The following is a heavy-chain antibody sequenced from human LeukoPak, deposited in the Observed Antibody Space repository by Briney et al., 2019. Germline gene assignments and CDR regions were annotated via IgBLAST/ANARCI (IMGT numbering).Heavy chain of an antibody. CDR3: ARARLVTMIVVVITYPDAFDI. J-gene: IGHJ3*02. CDR2: IYYSGST. CDR1: GGSISSSSYY. V-gene: IGHV4-39*07. Sequence: SETLSLTCTVSGGSISSSSYYWGWICQPPGKGLEWIGSIYYSGSTYYNPSLKSRVTISVDTSKNQFSLKLSSVTAADTAVYYCARARLVTMIVVVITYPDAFDIWGQETMVTVSS. D-gene: IGHD3-22*01.